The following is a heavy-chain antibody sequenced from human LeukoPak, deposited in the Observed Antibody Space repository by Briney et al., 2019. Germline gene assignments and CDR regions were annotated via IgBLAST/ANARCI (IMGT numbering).Heavy chain of an antibody. J-gene: IGHJ4*02. CDR2: ISGSGGST. D-gene: IGHD3-22*01. CDR1: GFTFSSYS. Sequence: PGGSLRLSCAASGFTFSSYSMNWVRQAPGKGLEWVSAISGSGGSTYYADSVKGRFTISRDNSKNTLYLQMNSLRAEDTAVYYCAKDLDYYDSSGFDYWGQGTLVTVSS. CDR3: AKDLDYYDSSGFDY. V-gene: IGHV3-23*01.